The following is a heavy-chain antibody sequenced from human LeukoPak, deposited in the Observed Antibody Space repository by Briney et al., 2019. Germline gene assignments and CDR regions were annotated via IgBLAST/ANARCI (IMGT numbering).Heavy chain of an antibody. CDR2: IRKKPNSYTT. V-gene: IGHV3-72*01. Sequence: GGSLRLSCAASGFTFSDHFMDWVRQAPGKGLEWVGRIRKKPNSYTTEYAASVKGRFTISRDDSKNSLYLQMNSLEAKDTGVYYCARVSAITGATDALDFWGQRAMVTVSS. CDR3: ARVSAITGATDALDF. D-gene: IGHD1-20*01. CDR1: GFTFSDHF. J-gene: IGHJ3*01.